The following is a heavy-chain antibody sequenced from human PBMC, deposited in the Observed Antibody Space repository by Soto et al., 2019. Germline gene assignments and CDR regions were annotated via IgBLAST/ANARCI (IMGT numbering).Heavy chain of an antibody. D-gene: IGHD2-2*01. CDR2: IFHSGTT. CDR3: ARYDPYQYHFDY. V-gene: IGHV4-4*02. CDR1: GGSIYSGNW. J-gene: IGHJ4*02. Sequence: QMHLQEPGPRLVKPSGTLSLTCVVSGGSIYSGNWWNWVRQSPGKGLEWIGEIFHSGTTNYNPSLKSRVTISVDKSKSQFSLNVTSVTAADTAVYYCARYDPYQYHFDYWAQGTLVTVSS.